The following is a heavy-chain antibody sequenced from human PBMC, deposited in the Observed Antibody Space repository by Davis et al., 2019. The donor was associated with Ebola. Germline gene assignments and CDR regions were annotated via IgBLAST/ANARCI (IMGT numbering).Heavy chain of an antibody. CDR1: GGSISSTAW. D-gene: IGHD3-3*01. CDR3: ARGGYYNFWSGNTHDLSAFNI. Sequence: MPSETLSLTCAVSGGSISSTAWWSWVRQTPGKGLEWIGEIYNSGTTNYNPSLKSRVAISVDNSKNQFSLNLSSVTAADTAVYYCARGGYYNFWSGNTHDLSAFNIWGQGTMVTISS. V-gene: IGHV4-4*02. CDR2: IYNSGTT. J-gene: IGHJ3*02.